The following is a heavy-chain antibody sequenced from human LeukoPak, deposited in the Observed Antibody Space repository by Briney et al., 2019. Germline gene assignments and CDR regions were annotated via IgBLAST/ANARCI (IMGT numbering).Heavy chain of an antibody. D-gene: IGHD3-10*01. CDR3: ARGTMVRGVMITSDAFDI. CDR1: GGSISSYY. CDR2: IYTSGST. Sequence: NPSETLSLTCTVSGGSISSYYWSWIRRPAGKGLEWIGRIYTSGSTNYNPSLKSRVTMSIDTSKNQFSLKLSSVTGADTAIYYCARGTMVRGVMITSDAFDIWGQGTMVTVSS. V-gene: IGHV4-4*07. J-gene: IGHJ3*02.